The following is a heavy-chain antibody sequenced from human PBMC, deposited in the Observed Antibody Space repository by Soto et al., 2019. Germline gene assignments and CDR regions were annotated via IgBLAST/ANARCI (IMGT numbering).Heavy chain of an antibody. V-gene: IGHV1-69*01. CDR1: GGTFSSYA. Sequence: QVQLVQSGAEVKKPGSSVKVSCKASGGTFSSYAISWVRQAPGQGLEWMGGIIPIFGTANYAQKFQGRVTITADESTSTAYMELSSLRSEDTAVYYCARAVSAGSYGPAGYYYYYGMDVWGQGTTVTVSS. CDR2: IIPIFGTA. J-gene: IGHJ6*02. D-gene: IGHD5-18*01. CDR3: ARAVSAGSYGPAGYYYYYGMDV.